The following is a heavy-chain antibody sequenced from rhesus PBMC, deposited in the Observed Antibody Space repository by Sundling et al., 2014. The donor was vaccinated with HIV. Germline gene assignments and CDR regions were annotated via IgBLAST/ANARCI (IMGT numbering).Heavy chain of an antibody. V-gene: IGHV4S10*01. CDR1: GVSIRENYR. CDR3: ARASTYYNLWTGFDS. J-gene: IGHJ4*01. Sequence: QVQLQESGPGVVKSSETLSLTCAVSGVSIRENYRWNWIRQSPDKGLEWIGYIYGAASTTAYNPSLRSRISISRDMSKNQFSLEVRSLTVADTAVYYCARASTYYNLWTGFDSWGQGVLVTVSS. CDR2: IYGAASTT. D-gene: IGHD3-3*01.